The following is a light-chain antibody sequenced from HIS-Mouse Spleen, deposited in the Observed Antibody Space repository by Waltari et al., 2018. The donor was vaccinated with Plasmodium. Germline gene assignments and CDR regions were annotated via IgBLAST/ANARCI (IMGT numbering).Light chain of an antibody. CDR2: GAS. V-gene: IGKV3-20*01. Sequence: EIVLTQSPGTLSLSPGERATLSCRASQSVSSSDLAWYQQKPGQAPRLLIYGASSRATCIPDRCSGSGSGTDFTLTISRLEPEDFAVYYCQQYGSSPYTFGQGTKLEIK. CDR1: QSVSSSD. J-gene: IGKJ2*01. CDR3: QQYGSSPYT.